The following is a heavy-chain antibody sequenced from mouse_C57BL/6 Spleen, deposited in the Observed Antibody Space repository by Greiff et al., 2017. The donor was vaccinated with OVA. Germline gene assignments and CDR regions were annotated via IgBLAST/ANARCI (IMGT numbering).Heavy chain of an antibody. D-gene: IGHD1-1*01. CDR2: FSSGGSYT. J-gene: IGHJ4*01. V-gene: IGHV5-6*01. CDR1: GFTFSSYG. CDR3: ASSSYYAMDY. Sequence: VQLVESGGDLVKPGGSLKLSCAASGFTFSSYGMSWVRPTPDKRLEWVATFSSGGSYTYYPDSVKGRFTISRDNAKNTLYLQMSRLKSEDTAMYYCASSSYYAMDYWGQGTSVTVSS.